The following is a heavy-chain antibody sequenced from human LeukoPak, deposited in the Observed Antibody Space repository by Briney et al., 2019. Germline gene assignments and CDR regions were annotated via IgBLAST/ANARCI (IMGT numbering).Heavy chain of an antibody. CDR3: TREMVMIDY. D-gene: IGHD4-23*01. J-gene: IGHJ4*02. CDR1: GFIFTDYW. Sequence: PGGSLRLSCAASGFIFTDYWMSWVRQAPGKGLEWVANIKQDGSEKYYVGSVKGRFTISRDNAKSSLYLQMNSLRAEDTAVYYCTREMVMIDYWGQGNLVTVYS. V-gene: IGHV3-7*03. CDR2: IKQDGSEK.